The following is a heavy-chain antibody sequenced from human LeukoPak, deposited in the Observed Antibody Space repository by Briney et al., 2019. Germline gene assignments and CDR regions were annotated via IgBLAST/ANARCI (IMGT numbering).Heavy chain of an antibody. CDR1: GGTFSSYA. CDR3: ARAGSSSWLGVDY. V-gene: IGHV1-69*04. D-gene: IGHD6-13*01. Sequence: SVKVSCKASGGTFSSYAVSWVRQAPGQGLEWMGRIIPIFGIANYAQKFQGRVTITADKSTSTAYMELSSLRSEDTAVYYCARAGSSSWLGVDYWGQGTLVTVSS. J-gene: IGHJ4*02. CDR2: IIPIFGIA.